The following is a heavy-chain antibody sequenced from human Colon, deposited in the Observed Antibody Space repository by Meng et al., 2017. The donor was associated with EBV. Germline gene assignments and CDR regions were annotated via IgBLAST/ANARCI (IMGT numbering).Heavy chain of an antibody. CDR1: GDSVATGRYY. D-gene: IGHD3-10*01. CDR2: IYYIGGT. CDR3: ARVSGRSFDP. V-gene: IGHV4-61*01. J-gene: IGHJ5*02. Sequence: QAQIQESGPGLVKPSETLSLTCTVSGDSVATGRYYWSWIRQPPGKGLEWIAYIYYIGGTNYNPSLKSRLTISLDTSKNQFSLSLRSVTAADTAVYYCARVSGRSFDPWGQGTLVTVSS.